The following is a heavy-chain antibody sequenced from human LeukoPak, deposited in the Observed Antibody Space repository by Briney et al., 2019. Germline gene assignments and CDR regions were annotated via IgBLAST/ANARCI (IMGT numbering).Heavy chain of an antibody. D-gene: IGHD2-2*01. CDR2: INPNSGGT. CDR1: GYTFTCYY. J-gene: IGHJ4*02. Sequence: ASVKVSCKASGYTFTCYYIHWVRQAPGQGLEWMGWINPNSGGTNYAQKFQGRVTITRDTPISTAYMELSRLRSDDTAVYYCARVVVVPAAMFYGGRGTLVTVSP. V-gene: IGHV1-2*02. CDR3: ARVVVVPAAMFY.